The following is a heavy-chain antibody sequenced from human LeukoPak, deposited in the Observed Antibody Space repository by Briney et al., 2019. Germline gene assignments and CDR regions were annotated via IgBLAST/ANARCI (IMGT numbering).Heavy chain of an antibody. CDR2: ISGSGGGT. Sequence: GGSLRLSCAVSGITLSNYGMSWVHQAPGKGLEWVAGISGSGGGTNYADSVKGRFTISRDNSKNTLFLQMNRLRAEDTAVYFCAKRGVVIRVILVGFHKEAYYFDSWGQGVLVTVSS. CDR1: GITLSNYG. J-gene: IGHJ4*02. D-gene: IGHD3-22*01. V-gene: IGHV3-23*01. CDR3: AKRGVVIRVILVGFHKEAYYFDS.